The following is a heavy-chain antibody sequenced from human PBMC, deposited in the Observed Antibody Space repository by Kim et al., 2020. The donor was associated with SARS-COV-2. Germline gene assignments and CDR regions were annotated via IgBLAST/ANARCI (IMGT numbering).Heavy chain of an antibody. CDR3: ARDRRLRSPFGMDV. V-gene: IGHV3-30*14. J-gene: IGHJ6*02. D-gene: IGHD2-21*02. CDR1: GFTFTNHA. CDR2: VSSDGSEI. Sequence: GGSLRLSCAASGFTFTNHAFHWVRQAPGNGLERVAVVSSDGSEIFYAASVKGRFTVSRDNSTNTLYLQMGSLRAEDTAIYYCARDRRLRSPFGMDVWGRGTAVRVAS.